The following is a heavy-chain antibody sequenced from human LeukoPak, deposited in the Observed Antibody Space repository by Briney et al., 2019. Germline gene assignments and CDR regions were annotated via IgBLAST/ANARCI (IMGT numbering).Heavy chain of an antibody. V-gene: IGHV3-30*02. Sequence: HPGGSLRLSCAASGFTVSSNYMSWVRQAPGKGLEWVAFIRYDGSNKYYADSVKGRFTISRDNSKNTLYLQMNSLRAEDTAVYYCARKPIVSSSWYYFDYWGQGTLVTVSS. CDR2: IRYDGSNK. CDR1: GFTVSSNY. J-gene: IGHJ4*02. CDR3: ARKPIVSSSWYYFDY. D-gene: IGHD6-13*01.